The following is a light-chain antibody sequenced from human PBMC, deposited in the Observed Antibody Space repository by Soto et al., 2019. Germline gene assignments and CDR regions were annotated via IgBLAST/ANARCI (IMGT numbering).Light chain of an antibody. V-gene: IGLV2-14*01. J-gene: IGLJ1*01. CDR2: EVR. CDR3: SSYTSSSTLLYV. CDR1: SSDVGTYNY. Sequence: QSALTQPASVSESPGQSITISCTGTSSDVGTYNYVSWYQHHPGKAPKLLIYEVRNRPSGVSNRFSGSKSGNTASLTISGLQAEDEADYYCSSYTSSSTLLYVFGTGTKLTVL.